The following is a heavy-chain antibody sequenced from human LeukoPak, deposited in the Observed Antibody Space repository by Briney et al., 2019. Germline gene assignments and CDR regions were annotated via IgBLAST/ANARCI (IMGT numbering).Heavy chain of an antibody. CDR1: GGSISSSSYY. J-gene: IGHJ6*03. CDR3: ARVHGGVRGVIIINYDYYYMDV. Sequence: SETLSLTCTVSGGSISSSSYYWGWIRQPPGKGLEWIGSIYYSGSTYYNPSLKSRVTISVDTSKNQFSLKLSSVTAADTAVYYCARVHGGVRGVIIINYDYYYMDVWGKGTTATVSS. V-gene: IGHV4-39*07. D-gene: IGHD3-10*01. CDR2: IYYSGST.